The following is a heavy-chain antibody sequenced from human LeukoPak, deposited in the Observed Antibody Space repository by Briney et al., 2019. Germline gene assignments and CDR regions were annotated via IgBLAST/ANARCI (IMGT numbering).Heavy chain of an antibody. CDR3: ARWDYYDSRTFDI. V-gene: IGHV1-18*01. CDR1: GYTFTSYG. CDR2: ISIYNGKI. J-gene: IGHJ3*02. Sequence: ASVKVSCKASGYTFTSYGISWVRQAPGQGLEWMGWISIYNGKINYAQKFQGRVTMTTDTSTSTAYMVLRSLRSDDTAVYYCARWDYYDSRTFDIWGQGTMVTVSS. D-gene: IGHD3-22*01.